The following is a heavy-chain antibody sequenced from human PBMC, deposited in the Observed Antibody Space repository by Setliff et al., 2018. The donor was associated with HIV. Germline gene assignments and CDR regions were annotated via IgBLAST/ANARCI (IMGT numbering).Heavy chain of an antibody. Sequence: ASVKVSCKASGYTFTGYYMHWVRQAPGQGLEWMGWINPNSGGTNFAQKFQGRVTMTRNTSISSAYMELSRLTSDDTAVYYCARELAAAGLNYIDVWGKGTTVTVSS. CDR2: INPNSGGT. D-gene: IGHD6-13*01. CDR1: GYTFTGYY. V-gene: IGHV1-2*02. J-gene: IGHJ6*03. CDR3: ARELAAAGLNYIDV.